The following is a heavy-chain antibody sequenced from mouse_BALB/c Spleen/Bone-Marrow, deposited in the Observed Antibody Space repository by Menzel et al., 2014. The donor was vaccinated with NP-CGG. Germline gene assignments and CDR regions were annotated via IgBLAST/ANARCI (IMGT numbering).Heavy chain of an antibody. J-gene: IGHJ2*01. V-gene: IGHV14-3*02. D-gene: IGHD1-1*01. CDR1: GFNIKDYY. CDR2: IDPANGNT. CDR3: ARNYGSSLDY. Sequence: VHVKQSGAELVRSGASVKLSCTASGFNIKDYYMHWVKQRPEQGLEWIGWIDPANGNTKYDPKFQGKATITVDTSSATAYLQVSSLTSEDTAVYYCARNYGSSLDYWGQGTTLTVSS.